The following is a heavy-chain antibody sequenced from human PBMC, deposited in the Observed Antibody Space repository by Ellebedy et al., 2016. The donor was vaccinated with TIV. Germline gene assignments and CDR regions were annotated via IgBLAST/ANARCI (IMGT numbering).Heavy chain of an antibody. CDR2: IRYDGSNK. J-gene: IGHJ4*02. CDR3: AKEREPAVAADY. Sequence: GESLKISCAASGFTFSSYGMHWVRQAPGKGLEWVAFIRYDGSNKYYADSVKGRFTISRDNSKNTLYLQMNSLRAEETAVYYCAKEREPAVAADYWGQGTQVTVSS. V-gene: IGHV3-30*02. D-gene: IGHD6-19*01. CDR1: GFTFSSYG.